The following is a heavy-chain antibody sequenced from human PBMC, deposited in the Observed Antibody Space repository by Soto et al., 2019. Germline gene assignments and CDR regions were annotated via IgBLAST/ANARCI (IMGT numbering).Heavy chain of an antibody. CDR1: RGSFSGYF. V-gene: IGHV4-34*01. CDR2: INHSGST. D-gene: IGHD3-3*01. CDR3: ARALYDFWSGYYWYYFDY. J-gene: IGHJ4*02. Sequence: LSLTCAVYRGSFSGYFWSWIRQPPGKGLEWIGEINHSGSTNYNPSLKSRVTISVDTSKNQFSLKLSSVTAADTAVYYCARALYDFWSGYYWYYFDYWGQGTLVTVSS.